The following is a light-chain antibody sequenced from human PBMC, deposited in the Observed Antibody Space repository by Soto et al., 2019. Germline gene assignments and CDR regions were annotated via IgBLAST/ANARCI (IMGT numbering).Light chain of an antibody. V-gene: IGKV3-15*01. CDR2: GAS. Sequence: ENVMTQSSAPPSVSPGERGTLPRRGSQSINSNLAWYQQQPGQAPRLLIYGASTRATAVPDRFSGSGSGTEFTLTIRSLQSEDFAVYYCQQYKNWPPWKCGQGNTGDIK. J-gene: IGKJ1*01. CDR1: QSINSN. CDR3: QQYKNWPPWK.